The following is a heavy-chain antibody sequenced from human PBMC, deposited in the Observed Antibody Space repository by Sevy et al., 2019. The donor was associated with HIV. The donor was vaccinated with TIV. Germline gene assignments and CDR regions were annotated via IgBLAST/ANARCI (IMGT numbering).Heavy chain of an antibody. J-gene: IGHJ5*02. CDR2: IYYSGST. Sequence: SETLSLTCTVSGGSISSYYWSWIRQPPGKGLESIGYIYYSGSTNYNPSLKSRVTISVDTSKNQFSLKLSSVTAADTAVYYCARVGSSGWSDLNWFDPWGQGTLVTVSS. D-gene: IGHD6-19*01. CDR1: GGSISSYY. V-gene: IGHV4-59*13. CDR3: ARVGSSGWSDLNWFDP.